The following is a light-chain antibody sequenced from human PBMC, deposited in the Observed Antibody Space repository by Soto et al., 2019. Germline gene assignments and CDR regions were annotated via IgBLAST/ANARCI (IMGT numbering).Light chain of an antibody. Sequence: QSVLPQPPSASGTPGQRVTISCSGSSSNIGSNYVYWYQQLPGRAPKLLIYGRNQRPSGVPDRFSGSKSGTSASLAISGLRSEDEADYYCAAWDDSLSAVVFGGGTKLTVL. CDR2: GRN. J-gene: IGLJ2*01. CDR3: AAWDDSLSAVV. CDR1: SSNIGSNY. V-gene: IGLV1-47*01.